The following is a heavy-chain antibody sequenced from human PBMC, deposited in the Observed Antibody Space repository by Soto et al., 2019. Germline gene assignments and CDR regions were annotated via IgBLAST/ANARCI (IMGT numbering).Heavy chain of an antibody. D-gene: IGHD3-10*01. CDR3: ARVPGFGTGYYYGMDV. J-gene: IGHJ6*02. Sequence: SXTLSLTCTVSGGSISSYYCSWIVQPPGKGLEWIGYIYYSGSTNYNPSLKSRVTISVDTSKNQFSLKLSSVTAADTAVYYCARVPGFGTGYYYGMDVWGQGTTVTVSS. V-gene: IGHV4-59*01. CDR2: IYYSGST. CDR1: GGSISSYY.